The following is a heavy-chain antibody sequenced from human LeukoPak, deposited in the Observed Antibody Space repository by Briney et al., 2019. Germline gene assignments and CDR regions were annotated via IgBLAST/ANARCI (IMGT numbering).Heavy chain of an antibody. CDR3: ARHRGMGMAVAVY. CDR1: GFTFSDYY. D-gene: IGHD6-19*01. V-gene: IGHV4-34*01. Sequence: GSLRLSCAAPGFTFSDYYMSWIRQPPGKGLEWIGEINHSGSTNYNPSLKSRVTISVDTSKNQFSLKLSSVTAADTAVYYCARHRGMGMAVAVYWGQGTLVTVSS. J-gene: IGHJ4*02. CDR2: INHSGST.